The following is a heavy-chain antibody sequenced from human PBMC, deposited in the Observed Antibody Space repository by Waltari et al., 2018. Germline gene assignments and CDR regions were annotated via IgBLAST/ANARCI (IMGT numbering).Heavy chain of an antibody. CDR3: ARGLRFSEWSSERLSYYFHGSDV. D-gene: IGHD3-3*01. CDR1: GVSFDGYH. V-gene: IGHV4-34*01. J-gene: IGHJ6*02. Sequence: QVQLQQWGAGLLKPKQTLSLPCGVHGVSFDGYHLSWIRKSPGKGLEWIGEINHSGYTNYNPSLKSRLTISLDTSQNQFSLKVRSVTAADTGVYYCARGLRFSEWSSERLSYYFHGSDVWGQGTAVTVSS. CDR2: INHSGYT.